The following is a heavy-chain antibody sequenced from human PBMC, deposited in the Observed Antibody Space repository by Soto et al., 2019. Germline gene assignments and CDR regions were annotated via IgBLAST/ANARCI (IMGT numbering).Heavy chain of an antibody. CDR1: GLTFSSYA. CDR2: ISYDGSNK. D-gene: IGHD2-21*02. Sequence: SRRSLSLSYAASGLTFSSYAMHCLRQAPSKGLEWVAVISYDGSNKYYADSVKGRFTISRDNSKNTLYLQMNSLRAEDTAVYYCARGEHIVVVTALYYYHSGLDAWGQGT. V-gene: IGHV3-30-3*01. J-gene: IGHJ6*02. CDR3: ARGEHIVVVTALYYYHSGLDA.